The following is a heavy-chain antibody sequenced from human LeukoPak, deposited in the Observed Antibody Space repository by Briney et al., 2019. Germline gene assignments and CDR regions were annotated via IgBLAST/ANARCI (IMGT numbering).Heavy chain of an antibody. Sequence: SETLSLTCAVYGGSFSGYYWSWIRQPPGKGPEWIGEINHSGSTNYNPSLKSRVTISVDTSKNQFSLKLSSVTAADTAVYYCARKVVKQWLVRGDWFDXWGQGTLVTVS. CDR3: ARKVVKQWLVRGDWFDX. J-gene: IGHJ5*02. D-gene: IGHD6-19*01. CDR2: INHSGST. CDR1: GGSFSGYY. V-gene: IGHV4-34*01.